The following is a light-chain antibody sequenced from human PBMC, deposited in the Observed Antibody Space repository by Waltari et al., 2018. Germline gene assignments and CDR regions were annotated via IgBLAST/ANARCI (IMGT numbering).Light chain of an antibody. J-gene: IGLJ2*01. CDR3: SSYTSSSTVV. CDR1: SSDVGGYNY. CDR2: DVS. Sequence: QSALTQPASVSGSPGQSITIPCTGTSSDVGGYNYVSWYQQHPARAPKPMIYDVSNRPSGVSNRLSGSKSGNTASLTISGLQAEDEADYYCSSYTSSSTVVFGGGTKLTVL. V-gene: IGLV2-14*03.